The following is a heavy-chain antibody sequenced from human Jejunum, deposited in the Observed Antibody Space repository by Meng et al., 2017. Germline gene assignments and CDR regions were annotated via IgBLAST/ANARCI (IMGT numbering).Heavy chain of an antibody. CDR3: ARDLTFGSFDY. CDR2: IYADGTKI. CDR1: GIIVTHYG. V-gene: IGHV3-33*01. J-gene: IGHJ4*02. D-gene: IGHD3-16*01. Sequence: GESLKISCAASGIIVTHYGMHWVRQAPGKGLEWVAGIYADGTKILYADSVKGRFTISRDFSKNTLYLQMDSLTADDTAIYYCARDLTFGSFDYGGQGTLVTVSS.